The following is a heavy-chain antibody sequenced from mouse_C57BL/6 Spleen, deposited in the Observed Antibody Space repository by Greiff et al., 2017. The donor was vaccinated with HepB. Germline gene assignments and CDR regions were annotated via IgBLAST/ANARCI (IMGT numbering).Heavy chain of an antibody. J-gene: IGHJ1*03. CDR2: INPNNGGT. Sequence: VQLQQSGPELVKPGASVKISCKASGYTFTDYYMNWVKQSHGKSLEWIGDINPNNGGTSYNQKFKGKATLTVDKSSSTAYMELRSLTSEDSAVYYCFYYYGSSRYFDVWGTGTTVTVSS. D-gene: IGHD1-1*01. V-gene: IGHV1-26*01. CDR1: GYTFTDYY. CDR3: FYYYGSSRYFDV.